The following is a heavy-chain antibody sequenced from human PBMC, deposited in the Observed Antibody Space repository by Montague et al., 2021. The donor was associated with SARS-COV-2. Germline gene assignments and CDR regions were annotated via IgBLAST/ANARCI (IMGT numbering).Heavy chain of an antibody. CDR2: INHGGRT. Sequence: SETLSLTCAVSGGSFNGYYWTWIRQPPGKGLEWIGDINHGGRTNXNPSLKSRVTISADTSKNQFSLRVNSVTAADTAVYFCARGIRGVIILYYHYLMDVWGQGTTVSVSS. J-gene: IGHJ6*02. V-gene: IGHV4-34*01. D-gene: IGHD3-10*01. CDR1: GGSFNGYY. CDR3: ARGIRGVIILYYHYLMDV.